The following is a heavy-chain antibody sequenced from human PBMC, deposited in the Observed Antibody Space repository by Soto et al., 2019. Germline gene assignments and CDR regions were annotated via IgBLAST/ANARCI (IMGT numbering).Heavy chain of an antibody. Sequence: QVQLQESGPGLVKPSETLSLTCTVSGGSISSYYWSWIRQPPGKGLEWIGYIYYSGSTNYNPSLKSRVTISVETSKNQFSLKLSSVTAADTAVYYCARVRCSGGSCYSGWFDPWGQGTLVTVSS. J-gene: IGHJ5*02. CDR3: ARVRCSGGSCYSGWFDP. D-gene: IGHD2-15*01. CDR1: GGSISSYY. V-gene: IGHV4-59*01. CDR2: IYYSGST.